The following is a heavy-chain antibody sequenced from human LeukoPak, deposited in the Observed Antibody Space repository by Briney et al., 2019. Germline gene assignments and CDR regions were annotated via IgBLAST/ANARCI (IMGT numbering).Heavy chain of an antibody. CDR1: GFIFSNYW. D-gene: IGHD1-26*01. CDR3: AKDAYSGSYEPFDY. Sequence: GGPLRLSCAASGFIFSNYWMSWVRQAPGKGLEWVANLNQDGSEKYYVDSVRGRFTISRDNSKNTLYLQMNSLRAEDTTVYYCAKDAYSGSYEPFDYWGQGTLVTVSS. J-gene: IGHJ4*02. V-gene: IGHV3-7*01. CDR2: LNQDGSEK.